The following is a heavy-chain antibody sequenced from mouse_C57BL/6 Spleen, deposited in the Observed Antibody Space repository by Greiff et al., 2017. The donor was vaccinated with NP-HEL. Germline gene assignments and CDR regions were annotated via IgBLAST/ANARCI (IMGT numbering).Heavy chain of an antibody. CDR1: GYTFTSYW. CDR3: ARAHYYGSSPGYFDY. D-gene: IGHD1-1*01. CDR2: IYPSDSET. V-gene: IGHV1-61*01. Sequence: VQLQQSGAELVRPGSSVKLSCKASGYTFTSYWMDWVKQRPGQGLEWIGNIYPSDSETHYNQKFKDKATLTVDKSSSTAYMQLSSLTSEDSAVYYCARAHYYGSSPGYFDYWGQGTTLTVSS. J-gene: IGHJ2*01.